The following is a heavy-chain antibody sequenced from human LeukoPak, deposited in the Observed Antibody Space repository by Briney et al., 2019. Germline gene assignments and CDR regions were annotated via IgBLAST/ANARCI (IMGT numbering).Heavy chain of an antibody. CDR2: INSDGSST. D-gene: IGHD6-19*01. Sequence: GGSLRLSCAASRFTFSTYWMHWVRQAPGKGLVWVSRINSDGSSTGYADSVKGRFTISRDNAKNTPYLQMNSLRAEDTALYYCVGSRGWWGFDYWGQGTLVTVSS. V-gene: IGHV3-74*01. CDR1: RFTFSTYW. CDR3: VGSRGWWGFDY. J-gene: IGHJ4*02.